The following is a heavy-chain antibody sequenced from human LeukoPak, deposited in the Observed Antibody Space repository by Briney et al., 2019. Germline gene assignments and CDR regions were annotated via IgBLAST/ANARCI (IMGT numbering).Heavy chain of an antibody. CDR2: INPNSDGT. CDR1: GYTFTGYY. Sequence: ASVKVSCKASGYTFTGYYMHWVRQAPGQGLEWMGWINPNSDGTNYAQKFQGRVTMTRDTSISTAYMELSRLRSDDTAVYYCAREGSSPPGFDYWGQGTLVTVSS. D-gene: IGHD6-13*01. J-gene: IGHJ4*02. CDR3: AREGSSPPGFDY. V-gene: IGHV1-2*02.